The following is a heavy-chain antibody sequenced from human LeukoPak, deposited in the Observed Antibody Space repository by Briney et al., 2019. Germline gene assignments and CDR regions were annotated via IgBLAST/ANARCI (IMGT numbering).Heavy chain of an antibody. V-gene: IGHV1-46*01. CDR1: GYTFTDYY. Sequence: AASVKVSCKASGYTFTDYYMHWVRQAPGQGLEWMGIINPSGGSTSYAQKFQGRVTMTRDTSTSTVYIELSSLRSEDTAVYYCARDNGGYCSGGSCYSYYFDYWGQGTLVTVSS. CDR3: ARDNGGYCSGGSCYSYYFDY. D-gene: IGHD2-15*01. CDR2: INPSGGST. J-gene: IGHJ4*02.